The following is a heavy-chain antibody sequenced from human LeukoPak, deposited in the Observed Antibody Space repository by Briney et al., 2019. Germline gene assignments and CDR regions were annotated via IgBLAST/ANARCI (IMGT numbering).Heavy chain of an antibody. CDR1: GFTFSTYG. D-gene: IGHD2-2*01. J-gene: IGHJ4*02. Sequence: PGESLRLSCAASGFTFSTYGMHWVRQAPGKGLEWVAFIDYGGSYKYYADSAKGRFTISRDNSRNTLYLQMNSLRVEDTAVYYCARTILPALDYWGQGTLVTVSS. CDR2: IDYGGSYK. CDR3: ARTILPALDY. V-gene: IGHV3-30*19.